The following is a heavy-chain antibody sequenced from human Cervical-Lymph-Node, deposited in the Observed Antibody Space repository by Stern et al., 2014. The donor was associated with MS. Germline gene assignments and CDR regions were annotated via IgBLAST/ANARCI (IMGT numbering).Heavy chain of an antibody. D-gene: IGHD2-15*01. Sequence: QVQLVQSGAEVKKPGSSVKVSCTASGGTVSTYAISWVRQAPGQGLEWMGGGIPLFGTTNYAPRLQGRVTISADESTRTAYLEVTSLRSEDTAVYYCARDCSGTTCISGAMDVWGQGTPVTVSS. V-gene: IGHV1-69*12. CDR2: GIPLFGTT. CDR1: GGTVSTYA. CDR3: ARDCSGTTCISGAMDV. J-gene: IGHJ6*02.